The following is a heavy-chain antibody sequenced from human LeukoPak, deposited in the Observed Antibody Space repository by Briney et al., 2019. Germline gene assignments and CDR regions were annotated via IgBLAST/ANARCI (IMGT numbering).Heavy chain of an antibody. D-gene: IGHD3-3*01. CDR1: GYTFTGYY. Sequence: ASVKVSCKASGYTFTGYYMHWVRQAPGQGLEWMGWINPNSGGTNYAQKFQGRVTMTRDTSISTAYMELSRLRSDDTAVYYCARENYDFWSGYRTVYYYYYYMDVWGKGTTVTVSS. V-gene: IGHV1-2*02. J-gene: IGHJ6*03. CDR3: ARENYDFWSGYRTVYYYYYYMDV. CDR2: INPNSGGT.